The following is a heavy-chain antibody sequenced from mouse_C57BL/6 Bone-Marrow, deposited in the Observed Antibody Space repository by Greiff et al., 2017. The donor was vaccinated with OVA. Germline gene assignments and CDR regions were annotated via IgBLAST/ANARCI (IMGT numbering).Heavy chain of an antibody. Sequence: QVQLQQPGAELVKPGASVKLSCKASGYTFTSYWMHWVKQRPGRGLEWIGRIDPNSGGTKYNEKFKSKATLTVDKPSSTAYMQLSSLTSEDSAVYYCASRGITTVPYWYFDVWGTGTTVTVSS. CDR3: ASRGITTVPYWYFDV. CDR1: GYTFTSYW. D-gene: IGHD1-1*01. CDR2: IDPNSGGT. V-gene: IGHV1-72*01. J-gene: IGHJ1*03.